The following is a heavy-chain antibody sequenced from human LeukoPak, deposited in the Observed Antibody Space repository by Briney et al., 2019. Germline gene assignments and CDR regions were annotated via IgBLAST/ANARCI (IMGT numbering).Heavy chain of an antibody. D-gene: IGHD3-3*01. CDR1: GGSFSGYY. Sequence: PSETLSLTCAVYGGSFSGYYWSWIRQPPGKGLEWIGEINHSGSTNYNPSLKSRVTISVDTSKNQFSLKLSSVTAADTAVYYCARMARFLEWLFHPSFPRFYMDVWGKGTTVTVSS. J-gene: IGHJ6*03. CDR2: INHSGST. CDR3: ARMARFLEWLFHPSFPRFYMDV. V-gene: IGHV4-34*01.